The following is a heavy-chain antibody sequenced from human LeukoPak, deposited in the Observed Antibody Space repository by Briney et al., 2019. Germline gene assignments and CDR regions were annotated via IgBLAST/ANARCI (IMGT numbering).Heavy chain of an antibody. CDR3: ARVVWFGELGPFDY. D-gene: IGHD3-10*01. V-gene: IGHV3-7*01. CDR2: IKQDGSEK. CDR1: GFTFSSYW. Sequence: GGSLRLSCAASGFTFSSYWKSWVRQAPGKGLEWVANIKQDGSEKYYVDSVKGRFTISRDNAKNSLYLQMNSLRAEDTAVYYCARVVWFGELGPFDYWGQGTLVTVSS. J-gene: IGHJ4*02.